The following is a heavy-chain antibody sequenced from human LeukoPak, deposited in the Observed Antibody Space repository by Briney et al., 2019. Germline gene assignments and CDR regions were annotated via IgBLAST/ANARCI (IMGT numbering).Heavy chain of an antibody. CDR2: INPSGGST. CDR1: GYTFTSYY. CDR3: ARGRRGLPTAYYFDY. J-gene: IGHJ4*02. Sequence: GASVKVSCKASGYTFTSYYMHWVRRAPGQGLEWMGIINPSGGSTSYAQKFQGRVTMTRDTSTSTVYMELSSLRSEDTAVYYCARGRRGLPTAYYFDYWGQGTLVTVSS. V-gene: IGHV1-46*01. D-gene: IGHD1-26*01.